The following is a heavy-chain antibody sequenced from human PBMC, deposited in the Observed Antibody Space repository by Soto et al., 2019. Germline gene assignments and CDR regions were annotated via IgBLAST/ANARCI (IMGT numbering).Heavy chain of an antibody. CDR3: ARDPVVPAARMFDY. J-gene: IGHJ4*02. D-gene: IGHD2-2*01. CDR2: ISYDGSNK. Sequence: GGSLRLSCAASGFTFSSYAMHWVRQAPGKGLEWVAVISYDGSNKYYADSVKGRFTISRDNSKNTLYLQMNSLRAEDTAGYYCARDPVVPAARMFDYWGQGTLVTVSS. CDR1: GFTFSSYA. V-gene: IGHV3-30-3*01.